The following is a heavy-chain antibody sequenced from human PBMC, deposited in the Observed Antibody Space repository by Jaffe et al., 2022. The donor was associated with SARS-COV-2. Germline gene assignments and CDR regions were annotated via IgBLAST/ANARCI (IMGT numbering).Heavy chain of an antibody. CDR2: IWYDGSNK. Sequence: QVQLVESGGGVVQPGRSLRLSCAASGFTFSSYGMHWVRQAPGKGLEWVAVIWYDGSNKYYADSVKGRFTISRDNSKNTLYLQMNSLRAEDTAVYYCARDETRYDSPWSLADWGQGTLVTVSS. V-gene: IGHV3-33*01. CDR1: GFTFSSYG. D-gene: IGHD3-16*01. CDR3: ARDETRYDSPWSLAD. J-gene: IGHJ4*02.